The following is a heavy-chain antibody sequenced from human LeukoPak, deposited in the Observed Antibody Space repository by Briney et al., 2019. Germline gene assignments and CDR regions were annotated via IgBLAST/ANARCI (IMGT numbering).Heavy chain of an antibody. CDR3: ARQSAYYYDSSGYYYGDDY. CDR1: GGSISSYY. V-gene: IGHV4-4*07. J-gene: IGHJ4*02. D-gene: IGHD3-22*01. CDR2: IYTSGST. Sequence: SETLSLTCTVSGGSISSYYWSWIRQPAGKGLEWIGRIYTSGSTNYNPSLKSRVTMSVDTSKNQFSLKLSSVTAADTAVYYCARQSAYYYDSSGYYYGDDYWGQGTLVTVSS.